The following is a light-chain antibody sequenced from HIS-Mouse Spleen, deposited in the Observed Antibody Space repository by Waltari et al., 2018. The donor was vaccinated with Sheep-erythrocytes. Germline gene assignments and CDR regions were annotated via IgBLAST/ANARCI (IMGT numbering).Light chain of an antibody. Sequence: AIQLTQSPSSLSASVGDRVTITCRASQGISSALAWYQQKPGKAPKLLGYDASRLESGVPSRFSGSGYGTDFTLTISSLQPEDFATYYCQQFNNYPRTFGQGTKVEIK. J-gene: IGKJ1*01. CDR2: DAS. V-gene: IGKV1D-13*01. CDR1: QGISSA. CDR3: QQFNNYPRT.